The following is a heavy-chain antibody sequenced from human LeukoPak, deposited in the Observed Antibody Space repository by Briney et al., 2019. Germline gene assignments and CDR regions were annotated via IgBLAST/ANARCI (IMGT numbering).Heavy chain of an antibody. D-gene: IGHD6-19*01. Sequence: GSLRLSCAASGFTFSSYAMSWVRQAPGKGLEWVSAISGSGGSTYYADSVKGRFTISRDNSKNTLYLQMNSLRAEDTAVYYCAPSGRRSRAFDIWGQGTMVTVSS. CDR2: ISGSGGST. CDR1: GFTFSSYA. CDR3: APSGRRSRAFDI. J-gene: IGHJ3*02. V-gene: IGHV3-23*01.